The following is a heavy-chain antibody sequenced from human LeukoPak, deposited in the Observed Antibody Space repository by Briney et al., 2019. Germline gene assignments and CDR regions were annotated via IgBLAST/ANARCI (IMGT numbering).Heavy chain of an antibody. CDR1: GYTFTSYD. Sequence: ASVKVSCKASGYTFTSYDINWVRQATGQGLEWMGWMNPNSGNTGYAQKFRGRVTMTRNTSKSTAYMELSSLRSEDTAVYYCARGPWEIVEEDYWGQGTLVTVSS. D-gene: IGHD5-12*01. V-gene: IGHV1-8*01. CDR2: MNPNSGNT. J-gene: IGHJ4*02. CDR3: ARGPWEIVEEDY.